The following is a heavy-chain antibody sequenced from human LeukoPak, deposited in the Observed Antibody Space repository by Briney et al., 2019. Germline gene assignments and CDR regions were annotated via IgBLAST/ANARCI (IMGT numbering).Heavy chain of an antibody. V-gene: IGHV4-34*01. J-gene: IGHJ5*02. Sequence: SETLSLTCAVYGGSFSGYYWSWIRQPPGKGLEWIGEINHTGSTNYNPSLKSRVTISVETSKNQFSLKVSSVTAADTAVYYCARAWELRNYFDPWGQGSLVTVSS. CDR3: ARAWELRNYFDP. CDR1: GGSFSGYY. D-gene: IGHD1-26*01. CDR2: INHTGST.